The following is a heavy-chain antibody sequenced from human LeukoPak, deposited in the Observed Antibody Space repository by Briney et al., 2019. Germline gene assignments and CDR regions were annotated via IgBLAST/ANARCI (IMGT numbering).Heavy chain of an antibody. J-gene: IGHJ4*02. CDR3: ARAAAAPEGY. D-gene: IGHD6-13*01. Sequence: GGSLRLSCAASGFTFSSYSMNWVGHAPGKGLEWVSSISSSSSYIYYADSVKGRFTISRDNAKNSLYLQMNSLRAEDTAVYYCARAAAAPEGYWGQGTLVTVSS. V-gene: IGHV3-21*01. CDR1: GFTFSSYS. CDR2: ISSSSSYI.